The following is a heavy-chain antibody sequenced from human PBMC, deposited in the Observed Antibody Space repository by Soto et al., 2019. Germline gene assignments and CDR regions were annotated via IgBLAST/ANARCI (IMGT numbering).Heavy chain of an antibody. J-gene: IGHJ4*02. V-gene: IGHV1-46*01. CDR1: GYTFTGYY. Sequence: ASVKVSCKASGYTFTGYYIHWVRQAPGQGLEWMGIINPSGGSTSYAQKFQGRVTMTRDTSTSTVYMELSSLRSEDTAVYYCARVEPYYYDSSGYYFDYWGQGTLVTVSS. CDR2: INPSGGST. CDR3: ARVEPYYYDSSGYYFDY. D-gene: IGHD3-22*01.